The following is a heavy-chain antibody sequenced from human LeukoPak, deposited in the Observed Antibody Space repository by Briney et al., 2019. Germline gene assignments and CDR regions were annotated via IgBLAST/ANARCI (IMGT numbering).Heavy chain of an antibody. V-gene: IGHV4-4*07. CDR2: IYTSGRT. CDR1: GGSISSYY. CDR3: ARVVRSGAAAGKDRDWSLSVFDY. D-gene: IGHD6-13*01. J-gene: IGHJ4*02. Sequence: PSETLSLTCTVSGGSISSYYWSWIRQPAGKGLEWIRRIYTSGRTNYNPSLKSRVTMSVDTSKNQFSLKLSSVTAADTAVYYCARVVRSGAAAGKDRDWSLSVFDYWGQGTLVTVSS.